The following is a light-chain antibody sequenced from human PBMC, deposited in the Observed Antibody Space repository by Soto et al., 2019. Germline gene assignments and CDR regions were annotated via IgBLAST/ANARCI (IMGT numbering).Light chain of an antibody. J-gene: IGLJ1*01. CDR2: STN. CDR3: LLYYGGAYV. CDR1: TGAVTSGYF. Sequence: QAVVTQEPSLTVSPGGTVTLTCASSTGAVTSGYFPNWFQQKPGQAPRTLIYSTNNRHPWTPARFSGSLLGGKAALTLSGAQPEDEAEYYCLLYYGGAYVFGTGTKLTVL. V-gene: IGLV7-43*01.